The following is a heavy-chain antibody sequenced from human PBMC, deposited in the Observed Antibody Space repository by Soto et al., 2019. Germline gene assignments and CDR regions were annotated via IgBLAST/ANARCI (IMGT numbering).Heavy chain of an antibody. CDR2: IDPADPST. D-gene: IGHD1-26*01. CDR1: GYSFTTYW. Sequence: PGESLKISCQGSGYSFTTYWISWVRQMPGKGLEWMGKIDPADPSTNYSPSFQGHITISVDRSINTAHLQFSSLKAADTAVYYCARLEKWYYNYYGLDVWGQGTMVTVSS. V-gene: IGHV5-10-1*01. J-gene: IGHJ6*02. CDR3: ARLEKWYYNYYGLDV.